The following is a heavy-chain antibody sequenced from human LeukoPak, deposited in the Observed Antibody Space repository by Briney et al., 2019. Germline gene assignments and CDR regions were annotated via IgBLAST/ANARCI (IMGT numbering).Heavy chain of an antibody. Sequence: PGGSLRLSCAASGFTFSSYAMSWVRQAPGKGLEWVSAISGSGGSTYYADSVKGRFTISRDNSKNTLYLQMNSLRAEDTAVYYCAKVNMVYAISNRRFDPWGRGTLVTVSS. CDR3: AKVNMVYAISNRRFDP. J-gene: IGHJ5*02. V-gene: IGHV3-23*01. CDR2: ISGSGGST. D-gene: IGHD2-8*01. CDR1: GFTFSSYA.